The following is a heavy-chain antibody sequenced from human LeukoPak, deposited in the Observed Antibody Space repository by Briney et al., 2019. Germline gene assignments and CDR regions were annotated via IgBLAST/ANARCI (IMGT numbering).Heavy chain of an antibody. CDR2: IIPIFGTA. J-gene: IGHJ5*02. CDR1: GGTFSSYA. Sequence: SVKVSCKASGGTFSSYAISWVRQAPGQGLEWMGGIIPIFGTANYAQKFQGRVTITTDESTSTAYMELSSLRSEDTAVYYCARGGIGYDCRGRETNWFDPWGQGTLVTVSS. V-gene: IGHV1-69*05. CDR3: ARGGIGYDCRGRETNWFDP. D-gene: IGHD3-22*01.